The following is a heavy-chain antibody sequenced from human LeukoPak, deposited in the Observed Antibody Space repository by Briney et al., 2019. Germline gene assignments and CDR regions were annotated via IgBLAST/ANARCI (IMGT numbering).Heavy chain of an antibody. CDR2: ISYDGSNK. Sequence: GGSLRLSCAASGFTFSSYGMHWVRQAPGKGLEWVAVISYDGSNKYYADSVKGRFTISRDNSKNTLYLQMNSLRAEDTAVYYCARGAPAILLYYFDYWGQGTLVTVSS. J-gene: IGHJ4*02. CDR1: GFTFSSYG. V-gene: IGHV3-30*03. CDR3: ARGAPAILLYYFDY.